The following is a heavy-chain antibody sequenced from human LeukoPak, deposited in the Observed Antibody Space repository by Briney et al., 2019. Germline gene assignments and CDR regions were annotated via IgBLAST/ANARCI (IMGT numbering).Heavy chain of an antibody. CDR2: IYYSRST. J-gene: IGHJ5*02. CDR1: GGSISSYY. D-gene: IGHD3-22*01. CDR3: ARVDYYDSSGYYFNNWFDP. Sequence: PSETLSLTCTVSGGSISSYYWSWIRQPPGKGLEWIGYIYYSRSTNYNPSLKSRVTISVDTSKNQFSLKLSSVTAADTAVYYCARVDYYDSSGYYFNNWFDPWGQGTLVTVSS. V-gene: IGHV4-59*01.